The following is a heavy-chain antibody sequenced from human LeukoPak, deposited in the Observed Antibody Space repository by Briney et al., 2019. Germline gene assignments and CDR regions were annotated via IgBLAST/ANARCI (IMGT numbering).Heavy chain of an antibody. D-gene: IGHD5-12*01. CDR2: ISGSGGST. Sequence: GGSLRLSCAASGFTFSSYAMSWVRQAPGKGLEWASAISGSGGSTYYADSVKGRFTISRDNSKNTLYLQMNSLRAEDTAVYYCAKALVGYDYRFDYWGQGTLVTVSS. J-gene: IGHJ4*02. CDR3: AKALVGYDYRFDY. CDR1: GFTFSSYA. V-gene: IGHV3-23*01.